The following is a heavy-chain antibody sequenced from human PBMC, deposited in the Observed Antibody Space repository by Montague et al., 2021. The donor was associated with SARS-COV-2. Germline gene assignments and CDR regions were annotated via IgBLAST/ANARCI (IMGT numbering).Heavy chain of an antibody. CDR3: ARNLVVHYWYGMDV. D-gene: IGHD2-15*01. CDR2: INYSGST. Sequence: SETLSLTCTVAGGSISSYCWSWVRQPPGKGLEWIGYINYSGSTNNNPSRKGGVTISVDTSKNQFSLNLSSVTAADTAVYYCARNLVVHYWYGMDVWGQGTTVTVSS. J-gene: IGHJ6*02. V-gene: IGHV4-59*01. CDR1: GGSISSYC.